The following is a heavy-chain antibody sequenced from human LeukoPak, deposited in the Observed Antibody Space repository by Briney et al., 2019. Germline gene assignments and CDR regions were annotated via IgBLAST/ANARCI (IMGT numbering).Heavy chain of an antibody. CDR1: GGSFSSST. V-gene: IGHV1-69*05. CDR2: IIPIFGTA. J-gene: IGHJ4*02. Sequence: SVKVSCKASGGSFSSSTLSWVRQAPGQGLEWMGGIIPIFGTASYAQKFQGRVTVTTDESTSTVYMELSSLRSEDTAVYYCARFIAAAGLIDYWGQGTLVTVSS. D-gene: IGHD6-13*01. CDR3: ARFIAAAGLIDY.